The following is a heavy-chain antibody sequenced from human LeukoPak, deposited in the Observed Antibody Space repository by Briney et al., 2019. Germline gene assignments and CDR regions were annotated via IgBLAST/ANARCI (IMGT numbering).Heavy chain of an antibody. CDR3: ARDRYCSSTSCYAAGWFDP. Sequence: ASVKVSCKASGYTFTGYYMHWVRQAPGQGLEWMGRINPNSGGTNYAKKFQGRVTTTRDTSFSTAYMELSRLRSDDTAVYYCARDRYCSSTSCYAAGWFDPWGQGTLVTVSS. J-gene: IGHJ5*02. V-gene: IGHV1-2*06. CDR2: INPNSGGT. D-gene: IGHD2-2*01. CDR1: GYTFTGYY.